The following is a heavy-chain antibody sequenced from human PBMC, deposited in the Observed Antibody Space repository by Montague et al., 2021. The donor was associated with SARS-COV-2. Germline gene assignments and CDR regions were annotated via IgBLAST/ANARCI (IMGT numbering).Heavy chain of an antibody. J-gene: IGHJ5*01. CDR3: ARYTSGWFIY. D-gene: IGHD6-19*01. CDR1: SGSISSTSFF. V-gene: IGHV4-39*01. Sequence: SETLSLTCSVSSGSISSTSFFWAWIRQPPGKGLEWVGRMYSSGTTYYNPSLKSRVTISGDTSRNQLSVRLSSVTAADTAVYYCARYTSGWFIYWGRGTLVTVSS. CDR2: MYSSGTT.